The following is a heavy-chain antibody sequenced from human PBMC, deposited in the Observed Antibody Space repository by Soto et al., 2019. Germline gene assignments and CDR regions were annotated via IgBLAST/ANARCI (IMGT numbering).Heavy chain of an antibody. CDR1: GGSVRDGSYY. Sequence: SETLSLTCSVSGGSVRDGSYYWAWLRQPPGKGLEWIGHIYHSGSTIYNPSLKSRVTISIDTSKSQFSLNLNSMTAADTAVYYCEGYNWNYYFDPWGQGTLVTVSS. V-gene: IGHV4-61*01. CDR3: EGYNWNYYFDP. J-gene: IGHJ5*02. CDR2: IYHSGST. D-gene: IGHD1-7*01.